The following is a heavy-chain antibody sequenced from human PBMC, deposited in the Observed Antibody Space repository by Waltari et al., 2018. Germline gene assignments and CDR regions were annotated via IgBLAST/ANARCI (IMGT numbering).Heavy chain of an antibody. CDR1: GGSISSGSYY. J-gene: IGHJ4*02. CDR2: IYTSGST. D-gene: IGHD1-26*01. Sequence: QVQLQESGPGLVKPSQTLSLTCTVSGGSISSGSYYWSWIRQPAGKGLEWIGRIYTSGSTNYNPSLKRRVTISVDTSKNQFSLKRSSVTAADTAVYYCARAKWELHHFDYWGQGTLVTVSS. CDR3: ARAKWELHHFDY. V-gene: IGHV4-61*02.